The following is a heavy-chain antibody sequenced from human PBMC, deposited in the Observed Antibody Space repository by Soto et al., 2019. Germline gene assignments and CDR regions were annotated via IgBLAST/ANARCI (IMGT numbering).Heavy chain of an antibody. Sequence: SETLSLTCTVSGGSISSYCWRWIRQPPGKGLEWIGYIYYSGSTNYNPPLKSRVTISVDTSKNQFSLKLSSVTAADTAVYYCARRYGYSFDYWGQGTLVTVPS. CDR3: ARRYGYSFDY. V-gene: IGHV4-59*08. J-gene: IGHJ4*02. CDR2: IYYSGST. CDR1: GGSISSYC. D-gene: IGHD1-1*01.